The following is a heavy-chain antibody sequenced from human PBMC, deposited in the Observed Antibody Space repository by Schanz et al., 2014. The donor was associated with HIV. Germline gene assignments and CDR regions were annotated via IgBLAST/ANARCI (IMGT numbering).Heavy chain of an antibody. Sequence: QVQLVESGGGVVQPGRSLRLSCAASGFTFSSYGMHWVRQAPGKGLEWVAVIWFDGSNKYYGDSVKGRFTIARDNSKNTLYHPLPLLPVDSRAVYSSLRDQSLWGSGYTYFDHWGQGTQVTVSS. CDR3: LRDQSLWGSGYTYFDH. CDR2: IWFDGSNK. D-gene: IGHD5-12*01. CDR1: GFTFSSYG. V-gene: IGHV3-33*08. J-gene: IGHJ4*02.